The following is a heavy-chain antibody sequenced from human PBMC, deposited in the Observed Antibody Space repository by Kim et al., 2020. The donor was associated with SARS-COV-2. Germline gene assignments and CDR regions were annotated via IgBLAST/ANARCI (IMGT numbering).Heavy chain of an antibody. J-gene: IGHJ5*02. V-gene: IGHV3-48*03. D-gene: IGHD3-16*02. CDR2: ISSSGSTI. CDR3: ARDDYVWGSYRYGSYNWFDP. CDR1: GFTFSSYE. Sequence: GGSLRLSCAASGFTFSSYEMNWVRQAPGKGLEWVSYISSSGSTIYYADSVKGRFTISRDNAKNSLYLQMNSLRAEDTAVYYRARDDYVWGSYRYGSYNWFDPWGQGTLVTVSS.